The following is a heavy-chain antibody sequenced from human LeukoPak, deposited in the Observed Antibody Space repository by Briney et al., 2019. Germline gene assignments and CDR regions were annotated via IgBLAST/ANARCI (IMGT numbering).Heavy chain of an antibody. Sequence: GGSLRLSCAASGFIFSNSEMNWVRQAPGKGLEWVSYISSSGSTIYYADSVKGRFTISRDNAENSLYLQMNSLRAEDTAVYYCAKWDAYYDSSGYYFYWGQGTLVTVSS. CDR1: GFIFSNSE. CDR2: ISSSGSTI. D-gene: IGHD3-22*01. V-gene: IGHV3-48*03. J-gene: IGHJ4*02. CDR3: AKWDAYYDSSGYYFY.